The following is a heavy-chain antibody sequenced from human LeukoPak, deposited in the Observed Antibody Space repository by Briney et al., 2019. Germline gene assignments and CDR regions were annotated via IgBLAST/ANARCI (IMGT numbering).Heavy chain of an antibody. Sequence: GGSLRLSCAASKFTFSSYAMNWVRQAPGKGLEWVALISYDGSNKYYADSVKGRFTISRDNSKNTLYLQMNSLRAEDTAVYYCARALALRWSPSYFDYWGQGTLVTVSS. D-gene: IGHD4-23*01. J-gene: IGHJ4*02. CDR1: KFTFSSYA. V-gene: IGHV3-30*14. CDR3: ARALALRWSPSYFDY. CDR2: ISYDGSNK.